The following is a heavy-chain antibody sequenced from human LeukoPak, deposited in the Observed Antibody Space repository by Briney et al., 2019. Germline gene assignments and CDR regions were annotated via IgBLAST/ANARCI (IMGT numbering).Heavy chain of an antibody. CDR1: GFTVNSNY. D-gene: IGHD6-19*01. CDR2: IYSGGST. J-gene: IGHJ4*02. V-gene: IGHV3-53*01. CDR3: AREGYSSGWYRL. Sequence: GGSLRLSCAASGFTVNSNYMSWVRQAPGKGLEWVSVIYSGGSTYYADSVKGRFTISRDNSKNTLYLQMNSLRAEDTAVYYCAREGYSSGWYRLWGQGALVTVSS.